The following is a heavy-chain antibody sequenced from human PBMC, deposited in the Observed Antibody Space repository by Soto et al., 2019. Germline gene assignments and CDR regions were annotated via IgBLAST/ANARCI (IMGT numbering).Heavy chain of an antibody. CDR3: TRENIENSDGLYDAFDI. J-gene: IGHJ3*02. V-gene: IGHV1-2*02. Sequence: ASVNVSCKTSGYTFTDYYTHWVRQAPGQGLEWMGWMNPKSGGAYFAQKFQGRVTLTRDTSIGTAHIEVNSLTSDDTAVYFCTRENIENSDGLYDAFDIWGQGTTVTVSS. CDR1: GYTFTDYY. CDR2: MNPKSGGA. D-gene: IGHD5-18*01.